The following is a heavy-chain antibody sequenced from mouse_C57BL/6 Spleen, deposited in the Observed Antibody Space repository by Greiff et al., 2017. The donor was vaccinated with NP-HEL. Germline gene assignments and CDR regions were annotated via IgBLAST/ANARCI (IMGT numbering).Heavy chain of an antibody. CDR3: ARDLPSSYAMDY. Sequence: EVQLQESGGGLVKPGGSLKLSCAASGFTFSSYAMSWVRQTPEKRLEWVATISDGGSYTYYPDNVKGRFTISRDNAKNNLYLQMSHLKSEDTAMYYCARDLPSSYAMDYWGQGTSVTVSS. J-gene: IGHJ4*01. CDR2: ISDGGSYT. V-gene: IGHV5-4*01. CDR1: GFTFSSYA.